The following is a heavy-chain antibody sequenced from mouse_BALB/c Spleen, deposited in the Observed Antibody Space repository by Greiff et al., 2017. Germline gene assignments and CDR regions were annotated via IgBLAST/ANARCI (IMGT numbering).Heavy chain of an antibody. CDR1: GYAFSSSW. Sequence: QVQLQQSGPELVKPGASVKISCKASGYAFSSSWMNWVKQRPGQGLEWIGRIYPGDGDTNYNGKFKGKATLTADKSSSTAYMQLSSLTSVDSAVYFCAVMGYYAMDYWGQGTSVTVSS. CDR3: AVMGYYAMDY. CDR2: IYPGDGDT. J-gene: IGHJ4*01. V-gene: IGHV1-82*01.